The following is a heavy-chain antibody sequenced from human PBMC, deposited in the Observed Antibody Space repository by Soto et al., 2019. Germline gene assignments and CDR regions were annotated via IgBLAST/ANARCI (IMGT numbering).Heavy chain of an antibody. CDR2: ISAYNGNT. CDR1: GYTFTSYG. J-gene: IGHJ4*02. CDR3: TRTTPGSFPLDY. V-gene: IGHV1-18*01. D-gene: IGHD7-27*01. Sequence: ASVKVSCKASGYTFTSYGISWVRQAPGQGLEWMGWISAYNGNTNYAQKLQGRVTMTTDTSTSTAYMELRSLRSDDTAMYYCTRTTPGSFPLDYWGQGTLVTVSS.